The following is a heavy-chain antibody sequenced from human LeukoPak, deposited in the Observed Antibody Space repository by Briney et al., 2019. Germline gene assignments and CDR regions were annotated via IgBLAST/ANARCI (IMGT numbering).Heavy chain of an antibody. CDR3: ARDIAVAGTVYFDY. D-gene: IGHD6-13*01. CDR1: GVTFSSYW. Sequence: GGSLRLSCAASGVTFSSYWVHWVRQAPGKGLVWVSRIKTDGSGTNYADSVKGRFTISRDNAKNTLYLQMNSLRAEDTAVYYCARDIAVAGTVYFDYWGQGTQVTVSS. J-gene: IGHJ4*02. V-gene: IGHV3-74*01. CDR2: IKTDGSGT.